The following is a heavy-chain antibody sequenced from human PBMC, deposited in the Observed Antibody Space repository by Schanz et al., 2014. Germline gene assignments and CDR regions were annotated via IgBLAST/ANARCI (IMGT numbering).Heavy chain of an antibody. Sequence: QVQLVQSGAEVKKPGSSVKVSCKASRSTFSSYTISWVRQAPGQGLEWMGRIIPILGIANYAQNFQGRVTITADKSTSTAYMELTSLRSEDTAVYYCAGTYCSSTSCYTGYYYMDVSGKGTTVTVSS. D-gene: IGHD2-2*02. CDR1: RSTFSSYT. V-gene: IGHV1-69*02. CDR2: IIPILGIA. J-gene: IGHJ6*03. CDR3: AGTYCSSTSCYTGYYYMDV.